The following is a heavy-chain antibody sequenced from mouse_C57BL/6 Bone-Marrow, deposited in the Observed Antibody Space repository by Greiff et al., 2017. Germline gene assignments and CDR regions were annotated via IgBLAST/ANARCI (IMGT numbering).Heavy chain of an antibody. J-gene: IGHJ2*01. Sequence: EVQLQQSGPGLVKPSQSLSLTCSVTGYSITSGYYWNWIRQFPGNKLEWMSYISYDGSNNYNPSLKNRISITRDTSKNQFFLKLNSVTTEDTATYYCAREDLYYGNYPYYFDYWGQGTTLTVSS. CDR2: ISYDGSN. D-gene: IGHD2-1*01. CDR1: GYSITSGYY. V-gene: IGHV3-6*01. CDR3: AREDLYYGNYPYYFDY.